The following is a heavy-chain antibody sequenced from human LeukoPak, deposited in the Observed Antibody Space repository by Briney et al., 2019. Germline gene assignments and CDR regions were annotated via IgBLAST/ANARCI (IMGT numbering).Heavy chain of an antibody. J-gene: IGHJ4*02. Sequence: GGSLRLSCAASGFTVSSNYMSWVRQAPGKGLEWVSAISGSGSSGGSTYYADSVEGRFTISRDNSKNTLYLQMNSLRAEDTAVYYCAKSGYNRFDYWGQGTLVTVSS. D-gene: IGHD5-24*01. V-gene: IGHV3-23*01. CDR3: AKSGYNRFDY. CDR1: GFTVSSNY. CDR2: ISGSGSSGGST.